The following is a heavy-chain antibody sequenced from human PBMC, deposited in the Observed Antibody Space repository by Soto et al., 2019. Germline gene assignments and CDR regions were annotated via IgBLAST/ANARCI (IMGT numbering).Heavy chain of an antibody. J-gene: IGHJ6*02. CDR2: ISPSTSHI. V-gene: IGHV3-21*01. Sequence: EVHLVESGGGLVKPGGSLRLSCAVSGFTFSSCTMNWVRQAPGKGLEWVSSISPSTSHIYYSDSVKGRFTISRDNAKNSLFLQMLRLGAEATAVYYCSGCIGGACYQNYGMDVWGQGTTVTVSS. CDR3: SGCIGGACYQNYGMDV. CDR1: GFTFSSCT. D-gene: IGHD2-15*01.